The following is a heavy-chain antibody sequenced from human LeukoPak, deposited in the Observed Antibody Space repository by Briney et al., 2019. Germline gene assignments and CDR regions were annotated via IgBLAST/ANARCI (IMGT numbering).Heavy chain of an antibody. J-gene: IGHJ4*02. CDR2: TYYRVRWYN. V-gene: IGHV6-1*01. CDR3: ARGVGTSGWYTFDY. Sequence: SQTLSLTCGISVDSVSSINGSCSWIRQSPWRGLEWLGRTYYRVRWYNDYAGSMKGRITISPDTSKNHFSQQLNSVTPEDTAVYYCARGVGTSGWYTFDYWGQGTLVTVSS. D-gene: IGHD6-19*01. CDR1: VDSVSSINGS.